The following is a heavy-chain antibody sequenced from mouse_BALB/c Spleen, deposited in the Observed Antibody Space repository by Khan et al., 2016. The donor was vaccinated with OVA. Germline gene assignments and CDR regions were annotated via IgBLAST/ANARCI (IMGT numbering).Heavy chain of an antibody. CDR2: MIYSGNT. J-gene: IGHJ3*01. CDR3: ASATARYAFAY. D-gene: IGHD2-14*01. Sequence: EVQLQESGPSLVKPSQTLSLTCSVSGDSITSGYWSWIRKFPGNKLEYMGYMIYSGNTYYNPSLKSRISITRHTSKNQYYLQLNSVTTEDTATYCCASATARYAFAYWGQGTLVTVSA. V-gene: IGHV3-8*02. CDR1: GDSITSGY.